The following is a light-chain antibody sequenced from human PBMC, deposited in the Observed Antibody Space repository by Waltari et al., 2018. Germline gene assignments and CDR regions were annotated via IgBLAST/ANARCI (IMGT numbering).Light chain of an antibody. J-gene: IGLJ2*01. V-gene: IGLV2-14*03. Sequence: QSALTQPASVSGSPGQSITISRTVSISDVGGYRFVSWYQQHPDKAPKLMIYDFTNRPSGVSSRFSGSKSGNTASLTISGLQAEDEADYYCSSYTSNSVLFGGGTKLTVL. CDR1: ISDVGGYRF. CDR2: DFT. CDR3: SSYTSNSVL.